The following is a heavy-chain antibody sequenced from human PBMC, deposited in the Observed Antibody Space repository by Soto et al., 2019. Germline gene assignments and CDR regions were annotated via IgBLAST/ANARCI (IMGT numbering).Heavy chain of an antibody. Sequence: VKVSCKASGGTFSSYAISWVRQAPGQGLEWMGGIIPIFGTANYAQKFQGRVTITADESTSTAYMELSSLRSEDTAVYYCARFGYYDSSGFDDYWGQGTLVTVSS. J-gene: IGHJ4*02. CDR3: ARFGYYDSSGFDDY. CDR1: GGTFSSYA. D-gene: IGHD3-22*01. V-gene: IGHV1-69*13. CDR2: IIPIFGTA.